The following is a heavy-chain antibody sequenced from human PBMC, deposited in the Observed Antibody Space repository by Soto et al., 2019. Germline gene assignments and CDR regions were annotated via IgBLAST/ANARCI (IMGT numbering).Heavy chain of an antibody. J-gene: IGHJ4*02. D-gene: IGHD5-18*01. Sequence: GGSLRLSCVASGFSLSRFWMHWVRRVPGKGLVRVSRITGDGAITTYADSVRGRFTISRDNAKSTVYLQMDSLRAEDTAVYYCATLNSFGSDYWGQGTPVTVSS. CDR3: ATLNSFGSDY. CDR1: GFSLSRFW. CDR2: ITGDGAIT. V-gene: IGHV3-74*01.